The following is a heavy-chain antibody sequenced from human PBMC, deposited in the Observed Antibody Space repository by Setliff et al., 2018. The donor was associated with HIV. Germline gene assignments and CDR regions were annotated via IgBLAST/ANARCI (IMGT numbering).Heavy chain of an antibody. CDR2: IKSKTDGGTA. V-gene: IGHV3-15*01. J-gene: IGHJ4*02. Sequence: PGGSLRLSCAVSGFTLSHAYMSWVRQAPGKGLEWVGRIKSKTDGGTADYAAPVKGRFTISRDDSKNTLFLQINSLKTDDTAVYYCARWGAVELPFDYWGQGTLVTVSS. D-gene: IGHD1-7*01. CDR1: GFTLSHAY. CDR3: ARWGAVELPFDY.